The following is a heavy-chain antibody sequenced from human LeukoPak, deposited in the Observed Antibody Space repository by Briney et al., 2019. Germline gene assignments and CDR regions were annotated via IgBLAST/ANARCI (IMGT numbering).Heavy chain of an antibody. CDR3: PGGFDSSKMAY. D-gene: IGHD6-13*01. J-gene: IGHJ4*02. Sequence: SQSLSLTCTVSGGSISTGGRYWSWNRPHPGQGLEGIGCIYDSRFTYYNPSLKRRVTISVNSSETQLSLMLSPVTAAETAVYYCPGGFDSSKMAYWGQGTLVTVSS. V-gene: IGHV4-31*03. CDR2: IYDSRFT. CDR1: GGSISTGGRY.